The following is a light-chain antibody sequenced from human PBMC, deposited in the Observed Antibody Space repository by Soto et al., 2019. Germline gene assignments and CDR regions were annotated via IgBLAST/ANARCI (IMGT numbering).Light chain of an antibody. V-gene: IGLV2-14*01. CDR2: DVS. CDR1: SSDVGGYNY. Sequence: QPPVVSASPGQSITISCPGTSSDVGGYNYVSWYQQHPGKAPKLMIYDVSNRPSGVSNRFSGSKSGNTASLTISGLQAEDEADYYCSSLTSRTLYVFGTGTKVTVL. CDR3: SSLTSRTLYV. J-gene: IGLJ1*01.